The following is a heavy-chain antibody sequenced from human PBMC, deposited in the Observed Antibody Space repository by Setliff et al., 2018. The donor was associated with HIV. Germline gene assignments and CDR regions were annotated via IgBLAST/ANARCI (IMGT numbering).Heavy chain of an antibody. Sequence: GSLRLSCAASGFTFRNYKFNWVRQAPGRGLEWVSSISIGSGGAIDYAESVKGRFTISRDNAKNSLYLQMDSLRAEDTAVYYCAREIYRDYATVSGDGFDLWGQGTMVTVSS. CDR2: ISIGSGGAI. CDR1: GFTFRNYK. CDR3: AREIYRDYATVSGDGFDL. V-gene: IGHV3-48*03. J-gene: IGHJ3*01. D-gene: IGHD3-16*01.